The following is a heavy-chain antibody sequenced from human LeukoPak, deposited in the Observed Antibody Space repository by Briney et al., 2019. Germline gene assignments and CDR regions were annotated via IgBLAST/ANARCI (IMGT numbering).Heavy chain of an antibody. Sequence: GGSLRLSCAASGFTFSSYEMNWVRQAPGKGLEWISYISSSGGTIYYADSVKGRFTISRDNAKNSLYLQMNSLRAEDTAAYYCARDVAPIDYWGQGTLVTVSS. CDR1: GFTFSSYE. V-gene: IGHV3-48*03. CDR2: ISSSGGTI. J-gene: IGHJ4*02. CDR3: ARDVAPIDY.